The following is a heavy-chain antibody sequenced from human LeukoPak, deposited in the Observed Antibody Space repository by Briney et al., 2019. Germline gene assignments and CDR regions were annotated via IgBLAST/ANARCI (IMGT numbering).Heavy chain of an antibody. V-gene: IGHV3-7*01. Sequence: RPGGSLRLSCAASGFTFSSYWMSWVRQAPGKGLEWVANIKQDGSEKYYVDSVKGRFTISRDNAKNSLYLQMNSLRAEDTAVYYCARDYPRGAWRSYFDYWGQGTLVTVSS. CDR3: ARDYPRGAWRSYFDY. CDR1: GFTFSSYW. J-gene: IGHJ4*02. D-gene: IGHD3-3*01. CDR2: IKQDGSEK.